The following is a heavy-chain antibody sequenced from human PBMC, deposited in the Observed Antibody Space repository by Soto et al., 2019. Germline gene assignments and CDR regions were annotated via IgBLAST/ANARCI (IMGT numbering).Heavy chain of an antibody. J-gene: IGHJ5*01. D-gene: IGHD3-10*02. CDR3: ASMIGDPVLSFDS. Sequence: QVQLQESGPGLVKPSETLSLPCTVSGGSISSYYWSWIRQPPGKGLEWIGFIFYSGSTSCNPSLKSRVTISIDTSEYQFSLKLNSVTAADTAVYYCASMIGDPVLSFDSWGQGTLVAVSS. CDR1: GGSISSYY. V-gene: IGHV4-59*01. CDR2: IFYSGST.